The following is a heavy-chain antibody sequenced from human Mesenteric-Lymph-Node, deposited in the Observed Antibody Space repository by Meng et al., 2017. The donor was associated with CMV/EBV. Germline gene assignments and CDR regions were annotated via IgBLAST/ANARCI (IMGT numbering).Heavy chain of an antibody. CDR3: ARDRWITIFGVEIYGMDV. J-gene: IGHJ6*02. CDR2: INPTTGGT. Sequence: ASVKVSCKASGYTFTGYYMHWVRQAPGQGLEWMQWINPTTGGTKYAQKFQGRVTMTRDTSIGTAYMELSRLRSDDTAVYYCARDRWITIFGVEIYGMDVWGQGTTVTVSS. CDR1: GYTFTGYY. D-gene: IGHD3-3*01. V-gene: IGHV1-2*02.